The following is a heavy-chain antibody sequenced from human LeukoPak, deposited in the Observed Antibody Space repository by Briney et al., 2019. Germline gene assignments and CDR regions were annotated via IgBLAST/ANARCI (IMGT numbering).Heavy chain of an antibody. CDR3: AREGYGYSYDY. J-gene: IGHJ4*02. D-gene: IGHD5-18*01. Sequence: GGSLRLSCAASGFTFDDYGMSWVRQAPGKGLEWGFGINWNGGSTGHADSVKGRFTISRDNAKNSLYLQMNSLRAEDTALYYCAREGYGYSYDYWGQGTLVTVSS. CDR1: GFTFDDYG. CDR2: INWNGGST. V-gene: IGHV3-20*04.